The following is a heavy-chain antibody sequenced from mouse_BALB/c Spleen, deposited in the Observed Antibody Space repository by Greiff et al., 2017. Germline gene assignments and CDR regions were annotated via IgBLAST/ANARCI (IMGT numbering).Heavy chain of an antibody. CDR1: GFAFSSYD. Sequence: EVKVVESGGGLVKPGGSLKLSCAASGFAFSSYDMSWVRQTPEKRLEWVAYISSGGGSTYYPDTVKGRFTISRDNAKNTLYLQMSSLKSEDTAMYYCARHPYGVFDYWGQGTTLTVSS. CDR2: ISSGGGST. CDR3: ARHPYGVFDY. J-gene: IGHJ2*01. V-gene: IGHV5-12-1*01. D-gene: IGHD1-1*02.